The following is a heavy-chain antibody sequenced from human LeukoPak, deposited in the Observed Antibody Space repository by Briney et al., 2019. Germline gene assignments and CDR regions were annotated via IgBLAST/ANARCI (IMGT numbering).Heavy chain of an antibody. CDR1: GYSFTSYW. CDR2: IYPGDSDT. V-gene: IGHV5-51*01. CDR3: ARRATLTTNDAFDI. D-gene: IGHD4-17*01. J-gene: IGHJ3*02. Sequence: GESLKISCKGSGYSFTSYWIAWVRQMPGRGLEWMGIIYPGDSDTRYSPSFQGQVTISADRSISTAYLQWSSLKASDTAMYYCARRATLTTNDAFDIWGQGTMVTVSS.